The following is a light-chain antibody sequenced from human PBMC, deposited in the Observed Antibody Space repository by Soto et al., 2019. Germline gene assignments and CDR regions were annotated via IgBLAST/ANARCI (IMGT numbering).Light chain of an antibody. J-gene: IGKJ4*01. CDR3: QQYFDVPFT. CDR1: RSVLYKSNNKNH. V-gene: IGKV4-1*01. Sequence: DIGMTQSPASLAVSLGERATMNCKCSRSVLYKSNNKNHLAWYQQKPGQPPQLIIYWASTRESGVPERFSGSGSGTDFTLTISSLEAEDVAFYWCQQYFDVPFTFGGGTKVDI. CDR2: WAS.